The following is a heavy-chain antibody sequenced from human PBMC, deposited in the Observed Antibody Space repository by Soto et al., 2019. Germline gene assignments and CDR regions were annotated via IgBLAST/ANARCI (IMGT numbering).Heavy chain of an antibody. J-gene: IGHJ3*01. V-gene: IGHV4-59*01. CDR2: IYYSGST. D-gene: IGHD1-26*01. CDR1: GGSISSYY. CDR3: ARRWGDAFDF. Sequence: SETLSLTCTVSGGSISSYYWIWIRQPPGKGLEWIGYIYYSGSTNYNPSLKSRVTISVDTSKNQFSLKLSSVTAADTAVYYCARRWGDAFDFWGQGTMVTVSS.